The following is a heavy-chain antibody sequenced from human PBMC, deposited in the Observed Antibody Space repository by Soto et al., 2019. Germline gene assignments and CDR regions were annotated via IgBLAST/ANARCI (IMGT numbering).Heavy chain of an antibody. CDR1: GFSFNDYA. CDR2: ISASGASI. J-gene: IGHJ5*02. V-gene: IGHV3-23*01. Sequence: EEQLLQSGGGLVQPGGSLRLSCAASGFSFNDYAMSWIRQAPGKGLEWVSGISASGASIHYADSVKGRFIVSRDNSNNALYLQMSSLRVEDTAMYYCTKDWVFVSTITHLWGQGTRVTVSS. CDR3: TKDWVFVSTITHL. D-gene: IGHD5-12*01.